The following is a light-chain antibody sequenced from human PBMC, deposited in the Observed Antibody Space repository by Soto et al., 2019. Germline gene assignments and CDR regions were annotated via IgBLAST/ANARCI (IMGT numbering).Light chain of an antibody. CDR1: SSDVGGYDY. V-gene: IGLV2-8*01. CDR2: EVN. Sequence: QSALTQPPSASGSPGQSVTISCTGTSSDVGGYDYVSWFQQHPGKAPKLMIYEVNKRPSGVPDRFSASKSGNTASLTVSGLQTEDGADYYCSSYAGSNNYVFGTGTKVTVL. CDR3: SSYAGSNNYV. J-gene: IGLJ1*01.